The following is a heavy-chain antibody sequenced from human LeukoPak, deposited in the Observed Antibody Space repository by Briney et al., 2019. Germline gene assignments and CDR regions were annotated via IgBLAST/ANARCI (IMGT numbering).Heavy chain of an antibody. CDR1: GFTFSTYA. CDR2: ISGSGSST. Sequence: GRSLRLSCAASGFTFSTYAMSWVRQAPGKGLGWVSVISGSGSSTYYADSVKGRFTISRDNSKNTLYLQMNSLRAEDTAVYYCAKEPLYTSCLDYWGQGTLVTVSS. D-gene: IGHD2-2*01. J-gene: IGHJ4*02. CDR3: AKEPLYTSCLDY. V-gene: IGHV3-23*01.